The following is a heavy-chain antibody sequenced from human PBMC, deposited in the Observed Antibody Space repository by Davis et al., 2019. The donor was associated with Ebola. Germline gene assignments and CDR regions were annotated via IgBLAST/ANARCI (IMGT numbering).Heavy chain of an antibody. CDR3: AKAYDSSGYAWFGP. CDR2: IYLTGKT. CDR1: GDSISSSTYY. V-gene: IGHV4-39*07. D-gene: IGHD3-22*01. Sequence: MPSETLSLTCTISGDSISSSTYYWGWIRQPPGKGLEWIGSIYLTGKTYYNPSLKSRITISVDTSKNQFSLKLSSVTAADTAVYFCAKAYDSSGYAWFGPWGQGTLVTVSS. J-gene: IGHJ5*02.